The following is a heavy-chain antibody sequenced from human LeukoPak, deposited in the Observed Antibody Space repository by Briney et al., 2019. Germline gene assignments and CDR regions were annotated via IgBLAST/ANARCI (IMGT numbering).Heavy chain of an antibody. D-gene: IGHD3-22*01. V-gene: IGHV3-48*03. CDR3: ARQDSSGFHNWFDP. CDR1: GFTFSSYE. J-gene: IGHJ5*02. Sequence: GGSLRLSCAASGFTFSSYEMNWVRQAPGKGLEWVSYISSSGSTIYYADSVKGRFTISRDNAKNSLYLQMNSLRAEDTAVYYCARQDSSGFHNWFDPWGLGTLVTVSS. CDR2: ISSSGSTI.